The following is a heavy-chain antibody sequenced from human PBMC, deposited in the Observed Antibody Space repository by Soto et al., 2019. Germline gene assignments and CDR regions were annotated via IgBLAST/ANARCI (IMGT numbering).Heavy chain of an antibody. J-gene: IGHJ4*02. CDR3: APPPWWFPFLY. CDR1: GFTFSSYG. Sequence: QVQLVESGGGVVQPGRSLRLSCAASGFTFSSYGMHWVRQAPGKGLEWVAVISYDGSNKYYADSVKGRFTISRDNSKNTLYLQMNSLRAEDTAVYYCAPPPWWFPFLYWGQGTLVTVSS. CDR2: ISYDGSNK. D-gene: IGHD2-15*01. V-gene: IGHV3-30*03.